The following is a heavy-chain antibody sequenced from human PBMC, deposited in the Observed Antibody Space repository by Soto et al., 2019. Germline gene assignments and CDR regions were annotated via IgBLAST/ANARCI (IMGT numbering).Heavy chain of an antibody. V-gene: IGHV3-23*01. D-gene: IGHD3-9*01. CDR2: ISGSGGST. Sequence: GGSLRLSCAASGFTFSSYAMSWVRQAPGKGLEWVSAISGSGGSTYYADSVKGRFTISRDNSKNTLYLQMNSLRAEDTAAYYCAKGRYFDWLFGWFDPGGQGTLVTVSP. CDR3: AKGRYFDWLFGWFDP. CDR1: GFTFSSYA. J-gene: IGHJ5*02.